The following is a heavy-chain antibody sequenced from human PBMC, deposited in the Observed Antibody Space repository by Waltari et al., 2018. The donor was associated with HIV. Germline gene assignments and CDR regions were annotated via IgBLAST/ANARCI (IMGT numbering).Heavy chain of an antibody. CDR2: INPEGTIT. CDR1: GFTFSSHW. J-gene: IGHJ4*02. CDR3: ARGWYIDY. D-gene: IGHD6-19*01. V-gene: IGHV3-74*03. Sequence: EVLLVESGGGSVQPGGSLTLSCAAPGFTFSSHWMQGVRQVPGKGLVWVSRINPEGTITTYADSVKGRFTVSRDNAKNTLYLQMNSLRVEDTALYYCARGWYIDYWGQGTLVTVSS.